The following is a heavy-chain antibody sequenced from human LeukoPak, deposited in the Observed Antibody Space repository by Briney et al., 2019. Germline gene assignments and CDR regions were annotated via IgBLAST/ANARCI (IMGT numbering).Heavy chain of an antibody. J-gene: IGHJ3*02. Sequence: SQTLSLTCTVSGGSISSGGYYWSWIWQPPGKGLEWIGYIYHSGSTYYNPSLKSRVTISVDRSKIQFSLKLSSVTAADTAVYCCASQTVLGPALGAFDIWGQGTMVTVSS. CDR1: GGSISSGGYY. V-gene: IGHV4-30-2*01. CDR2: IYHSGST. D-gene: IGHD2-8*02. CDR3: ASQTVLGPALGAFDI.